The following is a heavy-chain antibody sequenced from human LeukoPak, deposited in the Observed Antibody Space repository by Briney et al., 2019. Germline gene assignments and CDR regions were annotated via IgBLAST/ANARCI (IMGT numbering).Heavy chain of an antibody. J-gene: IGHJ6*02. D-gene: IGHD1-7*01. V-gene: IGHV3-23*01. CDR2: ISGSGGST. CDR3: AKYNWNYEYYYGMDV. CDR1: GFTFSSYG. Sequence: GGSLRLSCAASGFTFSSYGMHWVRQAPGKGLEWVSGISGSGGSTHYADSVKGRFTISRGNSKNTLYLQMNSLRAEDTAVYYCAKYNWNYEYYYGMDVWGQGTTVTVSS.